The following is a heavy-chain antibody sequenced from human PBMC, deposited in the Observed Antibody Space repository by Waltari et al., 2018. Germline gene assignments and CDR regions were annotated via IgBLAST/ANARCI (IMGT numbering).Heavy chain of an antibody. V-gene: IGHV3-66*03. Sequence: EVQLVESGGGLIQPGGSLRLSCAASGFTVSSNYMSWVRQAPGKGLEWVSVIYSGGSTYYADAVKGRFTISRDNSKNTLYLQMNSLRAEDTAVYYCARDLLWFRELSPGGNWFDPWGQGTLVTVSS. CDR2: IYSGGST. D-gene: IGHD3-10*01. J-gene: IGHJ5*02. CDR1: GFTVSSNY. CDR3: ARDLLWFRELSPGGNWFDP.